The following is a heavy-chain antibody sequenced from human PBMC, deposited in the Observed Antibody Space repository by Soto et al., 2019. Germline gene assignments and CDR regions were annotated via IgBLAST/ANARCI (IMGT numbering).Heavy chain of an antibody. Sequence: QVQLQESGPGLVKPSETLSLTCTVSGGSISSYYWSWIRQPPGKGLEWIGYIYYSGSTNYNPSLKSRVTISVDTSKNQFSLKLSSVTAADTAVYYCARAIPEYSSSSGRRVYFDYWGQGTLVTVSS. CDR1: GGSISSYY. CDR2: IYYSGST. CDR3: ARAIPEYSSSSGRRVYFDY. J-gene: IGHJ4*02. V-gene: IGHV4-59*01. D-gene: IGHD6-6*01.